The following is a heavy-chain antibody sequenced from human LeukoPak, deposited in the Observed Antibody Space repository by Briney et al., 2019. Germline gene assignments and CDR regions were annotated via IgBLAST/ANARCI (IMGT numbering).Heavy chain of an antibody. V-gene: IGHV1-2*02. Sequence: ASVKVSCKASGYTFTGYYMHWVRQAPGQGLEWMGWFNPNSGGTNYAQKFQGRVTMTRDTSISTAYMELSRLRSDDTAVYYCARVKGDIVVVPAAMGPFDPWGQGTLVTVSS. D-gene: IGHD2-2*01. CDR3: ARVKGDIVVVPAAMGPFDP. J-gene: IGHJ5*02. CDR2: FNPNSGGT. CDR1: GYTFTGYY.